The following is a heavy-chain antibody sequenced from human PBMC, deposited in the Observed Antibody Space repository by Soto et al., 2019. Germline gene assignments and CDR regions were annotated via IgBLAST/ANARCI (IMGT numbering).Heavy chain of an antibody. V-gene: IGHV3-20*04. Sequence: DVQLVESGGGVVRPGGSLRLSCAASGFSFDDSGFNWVRQAPGKGLEWVSFINWNGDSTGYADSLKGRFTISRDNAKNSLFLQMNSLRVEDTAFYYCARDGYGSGSHFDSWGQGTLVTVSS. D-gene: IGHD3-10*01. J-gene: IGHJ4*02. CDR1: GFSFDDSG. CDR2: INWNGDST. CDR3: ARDGYGSGSHFDS.